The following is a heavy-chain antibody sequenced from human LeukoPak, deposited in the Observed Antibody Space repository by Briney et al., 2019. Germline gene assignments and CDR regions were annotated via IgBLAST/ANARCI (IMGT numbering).Heavy chain of an antibody. Sequence: PSETLSLTCTVSGGSISSYYWSWIRPPPGKGLEWIGYIYYSGSTNYNPSLKSRVTISVDTSKNQFSLKLSSVTAADTAVYYCAREGDGAAMFDYWGQGTLVTVSS. CDR1: GGSISSYY. CDR3: AREGDGAAMFDY. D-gene: IGHD3-16*01. CDR2: IYYSGST. J-gene: IGHJ4*02. V-gene: IGHV4-59*01.